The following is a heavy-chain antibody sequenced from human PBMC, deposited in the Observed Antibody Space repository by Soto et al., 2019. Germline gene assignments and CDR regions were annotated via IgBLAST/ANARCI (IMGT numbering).Heavy chain of an antibody. J-gene: IGHJ5*02. CDR3: TTDLWRIAVVVGSIGYLTP. D-gene: IGHD2-21*01. CDR1: EETSSEWW. V-gene: IGHV3-15*01. Sequence: CGAGEETSSEWWTCHFRQTPVKGLDWVGRIKSKSDGGTTEYAAPVRGRFTISRDDSKNTLYLQMNSLKTEDTVVYYCTTDLWRIAVVVGSIGYLTPWGQGTPVPVSS. CDR2: IKSKSDGGTT.